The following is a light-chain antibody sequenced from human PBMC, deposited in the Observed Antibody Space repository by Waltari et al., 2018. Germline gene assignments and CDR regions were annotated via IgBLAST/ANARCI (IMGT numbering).Light chain of an antibody. V-gene: IGKV1-5*01. CDR3: QQYNTYCS. Sequence: DIQMIQSPSTLSASVGDRVTITCRASQNITRWLAWYQQKPGKAPKLLMYDVSNLESGVTSRFSGRGSGTEFTLTISSLQPDDFAVYYCQQYNTYCSFGGGTKVEI. CDR2: DVS. CDR1: QNITRW. J-gene: IGKJ4*01.